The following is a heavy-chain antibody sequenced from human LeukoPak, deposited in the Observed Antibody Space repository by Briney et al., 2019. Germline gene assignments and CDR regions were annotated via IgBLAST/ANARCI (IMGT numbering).Heavy chain of an antibody. CDR3: ARVDSSGYYHNWFDP. J-gene: IGHJ5*02. D-gene: IGHD3-22*01. V-gene: IGHV3-20*04. CDR2: IIWNGGSR. CDR1: GFTVTSNY. Sequence: GGSLRLSCEASGFTVTSNYMSWVRQAPGKGLEWVSGIIWNGGSRGYADSVKGRFTISRDNARNSLYLQMNSLRAEDTAVYYCARVDSSGYYHNWFDPWGQGTLVTVSS.